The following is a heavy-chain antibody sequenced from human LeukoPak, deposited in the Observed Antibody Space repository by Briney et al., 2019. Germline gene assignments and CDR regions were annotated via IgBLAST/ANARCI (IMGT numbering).Heavy chain of an antibody. Sequence: GWSLRLSCAASGFSFNTCAMSWVRQAPGKGLEWVSTISGGGRSTDYADSVKGQFTISRDNSKNTLYLQMNSLRAEDTAVYYCAKSLGDYGNGMDVWGQGTTVTVSS. CDR1: GFSFNTCA. V-gene: IGHV3-23*01. CDR2: ISGGGRST. CDR3: AKSLGDYGNGMDV. D-gene: IGHD4-17*01. J-gene: IGHJ6*02.